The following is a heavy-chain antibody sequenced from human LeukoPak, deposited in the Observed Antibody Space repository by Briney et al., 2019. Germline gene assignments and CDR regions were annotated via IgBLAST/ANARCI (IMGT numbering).Heavy chain of an antibody. CDR3: ARSLERINYYYNGLEV. Sequence: GASVKVSCKASGYTFTGYYMHWVRQAPGQGLEWMGWINPNSGGTKYAQKFQGWVTMTRDTSSSTAYMERSRLRSDDTGVYYCARSLERINYYYNGLEVWGQGTTVTVSS. J-gene: IGHJ6*01. CDR2: INPNSGGT. CDR1: GYTFTGYY. V-gene: IGHV1-2*04. D-gene: IGHD3-16*02.